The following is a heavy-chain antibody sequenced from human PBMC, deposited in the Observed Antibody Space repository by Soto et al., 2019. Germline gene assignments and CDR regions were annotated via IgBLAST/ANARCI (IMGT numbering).Heavy chain of an antibody. J-gene: IGHJ4*02. CDR1: GFTFSSYA. CDR2: ISYDGSNK. Sequence: GGSLRLSCAASGFTFSSYAMHWVRQAPGKGLEWVAVISYDGSNKYYADSVKGRFTISRDNSKNTLYLQMNSLRAEDTAVYYCARGGTAGGYWGQGTLVTVSS. V-gene: IGHV3-30*04. CDR3: ARGGTAGGY.